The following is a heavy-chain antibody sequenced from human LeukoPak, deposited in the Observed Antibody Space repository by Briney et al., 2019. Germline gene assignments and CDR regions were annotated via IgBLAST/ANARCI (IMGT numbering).Heavy chain of an antibody. D-gene: IGHD3-10*01. CDR3: ARVAKTMVRGVIYYGMDV. CDR1: GGTFSCYA. J-gene: IGHJ6*02. Sequence: SVKVSCKASGGTFSCYAISWVRQAPGQGLEWMGGIIPIFGTANYAQKFQGRVTVTADESTSTAYMELSSLRSEDTAVYYCARVAKTMVRGVIYYGMDVWGQGTTVTVSS. CDR2: IIPIFGTA. V-gene: IGHV1-69*13.